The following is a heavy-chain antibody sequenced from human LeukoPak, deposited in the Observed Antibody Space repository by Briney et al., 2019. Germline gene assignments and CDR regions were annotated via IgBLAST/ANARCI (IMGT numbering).Heavy chain of an antibody. J-gene: IGHJ4*02. D-gene: IGHD3-22*01. CDR2: FNPEDGET. V-gene: IGHV1-24*01. Sequence: XKVXXYTLXXLSMHWVRQAPGKGLEWMGGFNPEDGETIYAQKFQGRVTMTEDTSTNTAYMELSSLRSEDTAVYYCTTEHNYYDSSGYFAYFDYWGQGTLVTVST. CDR3: TTEHNYYDSSGYFAYFDY. CDR1: XYTLXXLS.